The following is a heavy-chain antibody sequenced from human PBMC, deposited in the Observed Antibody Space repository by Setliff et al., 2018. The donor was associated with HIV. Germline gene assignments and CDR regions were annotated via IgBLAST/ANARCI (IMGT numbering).Heavy chain of an antibody. Sequence: ASVKVSCKASGGTFSSYALSWVRQAPGQGLEWMGGIIPIFGTSSYAQKFQGRVTITADESTTTAYMELSSLRSEDTAFYYCARVSQDLLGAFDIWGQRTMVTVSS. J-gene: IGHJ3*02. CDR2: IIPIFGTS. CDR3: ARVSQDLLGAFDI. CDR1: GGTFSSYA. D-gene: IGHD7-27*01. V-gene: IGHV1-69*13.